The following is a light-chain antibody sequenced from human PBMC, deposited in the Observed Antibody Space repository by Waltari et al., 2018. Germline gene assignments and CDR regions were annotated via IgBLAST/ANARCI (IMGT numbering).Light chain of an antibody. J-gene: IGKJ4*01. CDR3: QQYDNLPPEFT. V-gene: IGKV1-33*01. CDR2: DAS. CDR1: HDIDNF. Sequence: DIQMTQSPSSLSASVGDRVTITCQASHDIDNFLNWYQQKPGKPPQLLIYDASTLETRVPPRFSGSGSGTHFPLTISSLQPEDIASYYCQQYDNLPPEFTFGGGTKVQI.